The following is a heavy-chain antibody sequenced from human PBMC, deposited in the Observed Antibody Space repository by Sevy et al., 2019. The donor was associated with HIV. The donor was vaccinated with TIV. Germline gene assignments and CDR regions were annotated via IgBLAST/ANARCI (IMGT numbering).Heavy chain of an antibody. CDR1: GGTFSSYA. V-gene: IGHV1-69*13. Sequence: ASVKVSCKASGGTFSSYAISWVRQAPGQGLEWMGGIIPILGTANYAQKFQGRVTITADESTSTAYMELSSLRSEDTAVYYCARERNYYDSSGYYSVKWFDPWGQGTLVTVSS. D-gene: IGHD3-22*01. CDR2: IIPILGTA. J-gene: IGHJ5*02. CDR3: ARERNYYDSSGYYSVKWFDP.